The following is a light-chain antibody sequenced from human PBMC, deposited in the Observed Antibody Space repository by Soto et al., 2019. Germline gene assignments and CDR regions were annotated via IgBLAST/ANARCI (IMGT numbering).Light chain of an antibody. Sequence: DIQMTQSPSTLSASVGDTDTITCRASQSIDTWLAWYQQKAGKAPKFLIYDVSTLESGVPSRFSGSGSGTEFTLTITGLQPDDFATYYCQQYSDYWTFGQGTKVE. CDR1: QSIDTW. CDR2: DVS. V-gene: IGKV1-5*01. CDR3: QQYSDYWT. J-gene: IGKJ1*01.